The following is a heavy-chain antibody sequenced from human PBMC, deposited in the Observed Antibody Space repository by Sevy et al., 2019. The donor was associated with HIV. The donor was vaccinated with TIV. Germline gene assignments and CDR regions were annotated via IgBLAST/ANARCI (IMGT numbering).Heavy chain of an antibody. V-gene: IGHV3-30*18. Sequence: GGSLRLSCEVSGLSVTNNGMHWVRQAPGKGLEWVAVISYAGINKYYGDSVKGRFILSRDRSKNTLHLQMNILRIEDTAVYYCAKDFTGFYGMDVWGQGTTVTVSS. CDR2: ISYAGINK. CDR3: AKDFTGFYGMDV. CDR1: GLSVTNNG. D-gene: IGHD3-9*01. J-gene: IGHJ6*01.